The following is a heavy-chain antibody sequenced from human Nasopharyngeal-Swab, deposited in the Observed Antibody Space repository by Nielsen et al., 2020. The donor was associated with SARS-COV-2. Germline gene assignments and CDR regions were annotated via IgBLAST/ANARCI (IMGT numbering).Heavy chain of an antibody. J-gene: IGHJ6*03. Sequence: WVRQVPGQGLEWMGGIIPIFGTANYAQKFQGRVTITADKSTSTAYMELSSLRSEDTAVCYCATQDGYNYYYYYMDVWGKGTTVTVSS. CDR3: ATQDGYNYYYYYMDV. D-gene: IGHD5-24*01. V-gene: IGHV1-69*06. CDR2: IIPIFGTA.